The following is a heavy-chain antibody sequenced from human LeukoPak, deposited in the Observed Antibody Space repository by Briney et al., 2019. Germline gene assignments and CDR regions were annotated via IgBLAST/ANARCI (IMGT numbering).Heavy chain of an antibody. V-gene: IGHV3-23*01. CDR1: GFTFSSYA. D-gene: IGHD3-9*01. CDR3: ACAYYDILTGYSSYYYYYGMDV. Sequence: GGSLRLSCAASGFTFSSYAMSWVRQAPGKGLEWVSAISGSGGSTYYADSVKGRFTISRDNSKNTLYLQMNSLRAADTAVYYCACAYYDILTGYSSYYYYYGMDVWGQGTTVTVSS. J-gene: IGHJ6*02. CDR2: ISGSGGST.